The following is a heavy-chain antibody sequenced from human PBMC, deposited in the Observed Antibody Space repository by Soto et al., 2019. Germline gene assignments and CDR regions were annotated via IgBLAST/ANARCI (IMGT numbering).Heavy chain of an antibody. CDR1: GFTFSSYG. V-gene: IGHV3-30*18. CDR3: AKDTLQDGYIAVAGTFDY. D-gene: IGHD6-19*01. CDR2: ISYDGSNK. J-gene: IGHJ4*02. Sequence: GGSLRLSCAASGFTFSSYGMHWVRQAPGKGLEWVAVISYDGSNKYYADSVKGRFTISRDNSKNTLYLQMNSLRAEDTAVYYCAKDTLQDGYIAVAGTFDYWGQGTLVTVSS.